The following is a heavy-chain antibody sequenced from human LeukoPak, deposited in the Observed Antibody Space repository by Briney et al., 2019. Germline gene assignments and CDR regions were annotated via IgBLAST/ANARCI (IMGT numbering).Heavy chain of an antibody. Sequence: GASVKVSCKASGYTFTSYYMHWVRQAPGQGLEWMGIINPSGGSTSYAQKLQGRVTMTTDTSTSTAYMELRSLRSDDTAVYYCARQHSNYNYYYGMDVWGQGTTVTVSS. CDR1: GYTFTSYY. CDR2: INPSGGST. CDR3: ARQHSNYNYYYGMDV. J-gene: IGHJ6*02. D-gene: IGHD4-11*01. V-gene: IGHV1-46*01.